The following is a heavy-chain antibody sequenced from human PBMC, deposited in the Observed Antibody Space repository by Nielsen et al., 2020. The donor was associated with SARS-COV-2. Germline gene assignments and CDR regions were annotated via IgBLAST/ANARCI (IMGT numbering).Heavy chain of an antibody. Sequence: SETLSLTCAVYGGSFSGYYWSWIRQPPGKGLEWIGEINHSGSTNYNPSLHSRVMVSIDKSRNLFSLHLSSVTTADTAVYYCARAGSGRAFQWMGPDCVDNWGQGTLVRVSS. CDR2: INHSGST. D-gene: IGHD6-19*01. J-gene: IGHJ4*02. V-gene: IGHV4-34*01. CDR3: ARAGSGRAFQWMGPDCVDN. CDR1: GGSFSGYY.